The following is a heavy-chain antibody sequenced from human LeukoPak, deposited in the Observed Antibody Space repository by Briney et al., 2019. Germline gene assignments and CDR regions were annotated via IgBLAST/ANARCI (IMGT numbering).Heavy chain of an antibody. V-gene: IGHV1-2*02. D-gene: IGHD2-15*01. CDR1: GYTFTGYY. J-gene: IGHJ4*02. Sequence: GASVEVSCKASGYTFTGYYMHWVRQAPGQGLEWMGWVNPNSGGTNYAQNFQGRVTMTRDTSITTAYMELSRLRPDDTAVYYCAREGYCSGGNCPVEHWGQGTLVTVSS. CDR2: VNPNSGGT. CDR3: AREGYCSGGNCPVEH.